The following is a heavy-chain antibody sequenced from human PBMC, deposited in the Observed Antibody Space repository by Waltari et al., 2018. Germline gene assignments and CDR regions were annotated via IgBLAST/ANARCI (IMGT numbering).Heavy chain of an antibody. J-gene: IGHJ4*02. Sequence: QLLESGGGWRQAGGSLRLSCSASGFTFSNYSMSWVRPAPGKGPEWGSGITSGGGDTYYTDSVRGRFTISRDNSKNTVYLQMNSLRHEDTAVYYCAKEIYRIGRPCFDYWGQGVRVTVSS. V-gene: IGHV3-23*01. CDR3: AKEIYRIGRPCFDY. CDR2: ITSGGGDT. D-gene: IGHD6-19*01. CDR1: GFTFSNYS.